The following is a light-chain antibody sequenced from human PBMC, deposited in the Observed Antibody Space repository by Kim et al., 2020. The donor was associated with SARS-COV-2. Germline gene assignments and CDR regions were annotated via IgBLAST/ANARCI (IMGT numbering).Light chain of an antibody. CDR2: DAS. Sequence: EIVLTQSPVTLSLSPGERATLSCRASQSVGNYLAWYQQKPGQAPRLLIYDASNRATGIPARFSGSGSGTDFTLTITSLEPEDFAVYYCQQRNNWPPVYTFGQGTKLEI. CDR3: QQRNNWPPVYT. CDR1: QSVGNY. J-gene: IGKJ2*01. V-gene: IGKV3-11*01.